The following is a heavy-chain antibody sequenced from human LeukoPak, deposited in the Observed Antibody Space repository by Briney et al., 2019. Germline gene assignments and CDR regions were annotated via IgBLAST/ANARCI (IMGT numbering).Heavy chain of an antibody. D-gene: IGHD2-21*01. Sequence: SGGSLILSCAASGFTFSSYGMSWVCQAPGRGLEWVANMNHNGSEKYDVDSVKGRSTISRDNAKDSLYLQMNRLNDEDTAVYYCARYIPDRNGYFEYWGQGTIGAVSS. V-gene: IGHV3-7*05. CDR2: MNHNGSEK. CDR3: ARYIPDRNGYFEY. J-gene: IGHJ4*01. CDR1: GFTFSSYG.